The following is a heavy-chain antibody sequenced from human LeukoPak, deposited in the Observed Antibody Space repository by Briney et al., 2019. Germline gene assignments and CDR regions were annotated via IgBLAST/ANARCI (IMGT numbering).Heavy chain of an antibody. CDR3: ARGRAPYYYDSSGYLSDAFDI. CDR2: ISAYNGNT. V-gene: IGHV1-18*01. Sequence: ASVKVSCKASGYTFTSYGISWVRQTPGQGLEWMGWISAYNGNTNYAQKLQGRVTMTTDTSTSTAYMELRSLRSDDTAVYYCARGRAPYYYDSSGYLSDAFDIWGQGTMVTVSS. J-gene: IGHJ3*02. CDR1: GYTFTSYG. D-gene: IGHD3-22*01.